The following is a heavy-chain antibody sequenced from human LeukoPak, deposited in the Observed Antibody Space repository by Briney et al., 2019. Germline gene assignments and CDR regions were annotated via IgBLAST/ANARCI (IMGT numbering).Heavy chain of an antibody. V-gene: IGHV4-34*01. D-gene: IGHD3-10*01. Sequence: SETLSLTCAVYGGSFSGYYWGWSRQPPGKGLEWIGEINHSGSTNYNPSLKSRVTISVDTSKNQFSLKLSSVTAADTAVYYCARGLYYGSPGAWFDPWGQGTRVTVSS. J-gene: IGHJ5*02. CDR3: ARGLYYGSPGAWFDP. CDR2: INHSGST. CDR1: GGSFSGYY.